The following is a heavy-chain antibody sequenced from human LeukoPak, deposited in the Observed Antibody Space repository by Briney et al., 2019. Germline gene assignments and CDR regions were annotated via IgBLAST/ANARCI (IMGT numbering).Heavy chain of an antibody. V-gene: IGHV4-61*02. D-gene: IGHD6-6*01. CDR1: GGSISSGSYY. J-gene: IGHJ6*03. CDR2: IYTSGST. Sequence: SQTLSLTCTVSGGSISSGSYYWSWIRQPAGKGLEWIGRIYTSGSTNYNPSLKSRVTISVDTSKNLFSLGLTSVTAADTAVYFCARDYSTPSYYYYYMDVWGKGTTVTVSS. CDR3: ARDYSTPSYYYYYMDV.